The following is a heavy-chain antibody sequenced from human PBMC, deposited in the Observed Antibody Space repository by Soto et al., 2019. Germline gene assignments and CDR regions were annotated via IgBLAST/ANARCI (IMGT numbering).Heavy chain of an antibody. CDR3: ARDTGGYHFQH. J-gene: IGHJ1*01. Sequence: QVQLVETGGGVVQPGRSLRLSCAASGFTFSSYAMHWVRQAPGKGLEWVAVISYDGSNKYYADSVKGRFTTSRDNSKNTLYLQMNSLRAEDTAVYYCARDTGGYHFQHWGQGTLVTVSS. CDR1: GFTFSSYA. CDR2: ISYDGSNK. V-gene: IGHV3-30-3*01. D-gene: IGHD5-12*01.